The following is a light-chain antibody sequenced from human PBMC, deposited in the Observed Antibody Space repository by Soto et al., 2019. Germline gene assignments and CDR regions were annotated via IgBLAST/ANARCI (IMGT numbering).Light chain of an antibody. Sequence: QPVLTQPDSVSGSPGQSITISCTGTSSDIGAYNFVSWYQQHSGKAPKLMLYDVNIRPSGVSNRFSGSKSGNTASLTISGLQAEDEADYYRTSWTTSTTMIFGGGTKLTVL. CDR1: SSDIGAYNF. CDR3: TSWTTSTTMI. V-gene: IGLV2-14*03. J-gene: IGLJ2*01. CDR2: DVN.